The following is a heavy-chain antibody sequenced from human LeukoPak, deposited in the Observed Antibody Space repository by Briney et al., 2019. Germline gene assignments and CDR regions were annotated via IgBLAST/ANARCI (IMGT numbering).Heavy chain of an antibody. D-gene: IGHD1-26*01. V-gene: IGHV3-23*01. CDR2: ISGGGASGGRT. CDR3: AEGLQWELPCDY. Sequence: AGGSLRLSCAASGFTFNTYTMNWVRQAPGKGLEWVSAISGGGASGGRTYYADAVKGRFTISRDNSKNTLYLQMNSLRAEDTAVYYCAEGLQWELPCDYWGQGTLVTVSS. J-gene: IGHJ4*02. CDR1: GFTFNTYT.